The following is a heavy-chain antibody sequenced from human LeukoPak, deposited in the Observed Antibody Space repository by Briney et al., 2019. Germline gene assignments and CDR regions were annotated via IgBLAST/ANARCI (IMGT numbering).Heavy chain of an antibody. CDR2: IIPIFGTA. Sequence: SVKVSCKASGGTFSSYAISWVRQAPGQGLEWMGGIIPIFGTANYAQKFQGRVTITTDESTSTAYMELSSLRSEDTAVYYCARDLPHYYDSSGYSDYWGQGTLVTVSS. CDR1: GGTFSSYA. V-gene: IGHV1-69*05. CDR3: ARDLPHYYDSSGYSDY. J-gene: IGHJ4*02. D-gene: IGHD3-22*01.